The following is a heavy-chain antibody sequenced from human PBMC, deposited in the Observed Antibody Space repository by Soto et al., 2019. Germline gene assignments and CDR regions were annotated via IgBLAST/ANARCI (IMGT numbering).Heavy chain of an antibody. J-gene: IGHJ5*01. V-gene: IGHV3-23*01. Sequence: GGALRLSFAASGFTFSIFAMSCVRQAPGKALDWVSAIRGSGGSTPYQDSVKAPFTTSRDTSKNTLYLTMNSIRADDTAVYYCAKERSGNYYFSDSWGQGTLVTVSS. CDR1: GFTFSIFA. CDR3: AKERSGNYYFSDS. D-gene: IGHD1-26*01. CDR2: IRGSGGST.